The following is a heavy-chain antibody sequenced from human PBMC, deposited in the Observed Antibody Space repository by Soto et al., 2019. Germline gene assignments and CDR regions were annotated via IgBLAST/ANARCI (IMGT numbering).Heavy chain of an antibody. CDR1: GFTFSSYG. CDR3: ARDYYDSSGYYYLYYFDY. Sequence: GGSLRLSCAASGFTFSSYGMHWVRQAPGKGLEWVAVIWYDGSNKYYADSVKGRFTISRDNSKNTLYLQMNSLRAEDTAVYYCARDYYDSSGYYYLYYFDYWGQGTLVTVSS. V-gene: IGHV3-33*01. D-gene: IGHD3-22*01. CDR2: IWYDGSNK. J-gene: IGHJ4*02.